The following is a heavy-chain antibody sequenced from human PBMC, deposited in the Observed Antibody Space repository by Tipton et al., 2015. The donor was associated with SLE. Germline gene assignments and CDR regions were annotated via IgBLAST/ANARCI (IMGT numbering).Heavy chain of an antibody. V-gene: IGHV4-39*07. CDR2: IYYSGST. J-gene: IGHJ5*02. Sequence: TLSLTCTVSGDSISSSSYYWGWIRQPPGKGLEWIGSIYYSGSTYYNPSLKSRVTISVDTSNNQFSLNLISVTAADTAVYYCVRVHSPGVYNWFDPWGQGSLVTVSS. CDR3: VRVHSPGVYNWFDP. CDR1: GDSISSSSYY. D-gene: IGHD3-3*01.